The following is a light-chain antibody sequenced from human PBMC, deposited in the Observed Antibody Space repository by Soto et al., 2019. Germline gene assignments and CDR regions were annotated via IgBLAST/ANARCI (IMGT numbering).Light chain of an antibody. CDR2: GAS. Sequence: EILMTQSPATLSVSPGERATLSSRASHSVTSNLAWYQQKPAQAPRLLIYGASTRATGIPARFSGSGSGTEFTLTISSLQSEDFAVYYCQQDNNWPPETFGQGTKVDIK. V-gene: IGKV3-15*01. CDR1: HSVTSN. J-gene: IGKJ1*01. CDR3: QQDNNWPPET.